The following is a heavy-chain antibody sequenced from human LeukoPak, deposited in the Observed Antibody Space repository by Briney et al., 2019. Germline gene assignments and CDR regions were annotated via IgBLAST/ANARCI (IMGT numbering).Heavy chain of an antibody. J-gene: IGHJ5*02. CDR2: MDPNSGNT. CDR3: AREYQLLGTVYNYFDP. V-gene: IGHV1-8*02. Sequence: GASVKVSCKASGGTFGSYAINWVRQATGQGLEWMGWMDPNSGNTGYAQKFQGRVTMTRNTSISTAYMELTSLRSEDTAVYYCAREYQLLGTVYNYFDPWGQGTLVTVSS. D-gene: IGHD2-2*01. CDR1: GGTFGSYA.